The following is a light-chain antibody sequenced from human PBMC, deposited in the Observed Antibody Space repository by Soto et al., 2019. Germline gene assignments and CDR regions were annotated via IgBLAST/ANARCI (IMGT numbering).Light chain of an antibody. Sequence: TQSPSFLSASVGDRVTITCRASQGISSYLAWYQQKPGQAPRPLIFDASTRATGIPARFSGSGSGTEFTLTISRLQPEDFAVYYCQQSGSSTRTFGQGTKVDI. CDR2: DAS. J-gene: IGKJ1*01. V-gene: IGKV3-15*01. CDR3: QQSGSSTRT. CDR1: QGISSY.